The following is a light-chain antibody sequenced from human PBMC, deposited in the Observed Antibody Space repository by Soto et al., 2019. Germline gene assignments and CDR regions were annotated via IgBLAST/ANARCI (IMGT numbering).Light chain of an antibody. CDR2: VAS. V-gene: IGKV3-15*01. CDR3: QQYNVWPLT. J-gene: IGKJ4*01. Sequence: EIVMTQSPVTLSASPGDRATLSCRASQSVNSNLAWYQHKPGQTPKLLIYVASTRATGIPARFSGSGSGTEFTLTISSLQSEDFAVYYCQQYNVWPLTFGGGTKVEFK. CDR1: QSVNSN.